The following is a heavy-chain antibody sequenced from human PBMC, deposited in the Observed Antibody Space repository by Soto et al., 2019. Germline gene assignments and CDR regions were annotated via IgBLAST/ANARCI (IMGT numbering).Heavy chain of an antibody. J-gene: IGHJ4*02. V-gene: IGHV1-18*01. CDR3: ARSYDSTGYSYY. CDR1: GYNFISYG. CDR2: IGTFSGHT. Sequence: ASVKGSCKASGYNFISYGISWVRQAPGQGLEWVGWIGTFSGHTNYAQKLQGRVTMTTDTSTSTAYMELRSLRSDDTAVYYCARSYDSTGYSYYWGQGTLVTVSS. D-gene: IGHD3-22*01.